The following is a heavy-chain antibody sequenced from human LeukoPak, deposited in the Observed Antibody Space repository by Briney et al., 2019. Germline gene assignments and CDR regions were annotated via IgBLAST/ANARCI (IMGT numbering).Heavy chain of an antibody. D-gene: IGHD3-3*01. V-gene: IGHV4-34*01. CDR1: GGSFSGYY. CDR3: ARGRTSGLWYFDL. Sequence: ETLSLTCAVYGGSFSGYYWSWIRQPPGKGLAWIGEINHSGSTNYNPSLKSRVTISVDTSKNQFSLKLRSVTAADTAVYYCARGRTSGLWYFDLWGRGTLVTVSS. CDR2: INHSGST. J-gene: IGHJ2*01.